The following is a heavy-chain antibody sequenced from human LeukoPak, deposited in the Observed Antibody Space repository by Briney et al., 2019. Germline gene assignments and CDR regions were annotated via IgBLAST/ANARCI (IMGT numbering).Heavy chain of an antibody. CDR3: ARDEVMITFGGVIVNNWFDP. CDR2: ISAYNGNT. Sequence: ASVKVSCKASGYTFTSYSISWLRQAPGQGLEWMGWISAYNGNTNYAQKLQGRVTMTTDTSTSTAYMELRGLRYDDTAVYYCARDEVMITFGGVIVNNWFDPWGQGTLVTVSS. V-gene: IGHV1-18*01. J-gene: IGHJ5*02. D-gene: IGHD3-16*02. CDR1: GYTFTSYS.